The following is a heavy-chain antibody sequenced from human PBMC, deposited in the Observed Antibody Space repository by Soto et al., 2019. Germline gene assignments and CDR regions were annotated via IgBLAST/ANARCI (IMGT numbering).Heavy chain of an antibody. CDR2: ISWNSGSI. CDR3: AKAYYGMDV. Sequence: EVQLVESGGGLVQPGRSLRLSCAASGCTFDDYAMHWVRQAPGKGLEWVSGISWNSGSIGYADSVKGRFTISRDNAKNSLYLQMNSLRAADTDLYYCAKAYYGMDVWGQGTMVTVSS. CDR1: GCTFDDYA. J-gene: IGHJ6*02. V-gene: IGHV3-9*01.